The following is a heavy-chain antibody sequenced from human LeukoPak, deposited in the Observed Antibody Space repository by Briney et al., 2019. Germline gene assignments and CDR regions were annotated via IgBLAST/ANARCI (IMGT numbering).Heavy chain of an antibody. V-gene: IGHV4-39*01. D-gene: IGHD3-3*01. Sequence: SETLSLTCTVSGGSISSSSYCWGWIRQPPGKGLEWIGSIYYSGSTYYNPSLKSRVTISVDTSKNQFSLKLSSVTAADTAVYYCVRSSGPFDYWGQGTLVTVSS. CDR3: VRSSGPFDY. CDR2: IYYSGST. J-gene: IGHJ4*02. CDR1: GGSISSSSYC.